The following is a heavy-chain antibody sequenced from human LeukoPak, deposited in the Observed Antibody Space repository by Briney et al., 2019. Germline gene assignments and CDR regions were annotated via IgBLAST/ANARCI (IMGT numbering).Heavy chain of an antibody. CDR1: GFSLSSYE. V-gene: IGHV3-48*03. CDR3: ARVGWVLRYAFDI. D-gene: IGHD3-16*01. J-gene: IGHJ3*02. CDR2: ISSRGSTI. Sequence: GGSLRLSCEASGFSLSSYEMNWVRQAPGKGLEWVSHISSRGSTIYYADSVKGRFTISRDNARNSLYLQMNSLRAEDTAVYYCARVGWVLRYAFDIWGQGTMVTVSS.